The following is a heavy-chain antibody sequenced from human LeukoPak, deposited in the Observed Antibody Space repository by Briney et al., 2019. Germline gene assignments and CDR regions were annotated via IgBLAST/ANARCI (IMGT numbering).Heavy chain of an antibody. CDR1: GGSISSGGYY. Sequence: SQTLSLTCTVSGGSISSGGYYWNWIRLPAGKGLEWIGRIHTSGSTNYNPSFKRRVTTSVDTSKNQFSLKLNSVSAADTAVYYCARGPYKYDGSGAFDIWGQGTMVTVSS. CDR2: IHTSGST. V-gene: IGHV4-61*02. CDR3: ARGPYKYDGSGAFDI. D-gene: IGHD3-22*01. J-gene: IGHJ3*02.